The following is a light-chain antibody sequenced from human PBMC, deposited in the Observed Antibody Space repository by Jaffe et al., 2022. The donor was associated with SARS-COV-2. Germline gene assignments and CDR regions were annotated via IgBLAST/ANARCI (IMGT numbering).Light chain of an antibody. CDR3: SSFAGSNNVV. CDR2: EVS. V-gene: IGLV2-8*01. CDR1: SSDVGGYSY. J-gene: IGLJ2*01. Sequence: QSALTQPPSASGSPGQSVTISCTGTSSDVGGYSYVSWYQQHPGKAPKLIIYEVSKRPSGVPDRFSGSKSGNTASLTVSGLQAEDEADYYCSSFAGSNNVVFGGGTKVTVL.